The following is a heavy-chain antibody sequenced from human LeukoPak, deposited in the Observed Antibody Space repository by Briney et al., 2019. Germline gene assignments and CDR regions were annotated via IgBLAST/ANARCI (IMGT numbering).Heavy chain of an antibody. CDR3: ATDPDGDYDFDF. D-gene: IGHD4-17*01. CDR1: GVTFCNYV. J-gene: IGHJ4*02. V-gene: IGHV3-48*01. Sequence: GGSLRLSCAASGVTFCNYVLNWVRQAPGEGREWLSFISRDGTATHYAHCVKGRFTISRDNAKNSLYLQMNSLRAEDTAVYYCATDPDGDYDFDFWGQGTLVTVSS. CDR2: ISRDGTAT.